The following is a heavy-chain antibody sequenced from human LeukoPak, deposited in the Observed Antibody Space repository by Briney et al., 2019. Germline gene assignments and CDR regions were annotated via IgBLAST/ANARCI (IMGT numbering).Heavy chain of an antibody. D-gene: IGHD3-3*01. V-gene: IGHV1-18*01. CDR3: ARDDFWSGYRPLYYYGMDV. CDR1: GYTFTSYG. CDR2: ISAYNGNT. J-gene: IGHJ6*02. Sequence: ASVKVSCKASGYTFTSYGISWVRQAPGQGLEWMGWISAYNGNTNYEQKLQGRVTMTTDTSTSTAYMELRSLRSDDTAVYYCARDDFWSGYRPLYYYGMDVWGQGTTVTVSS.